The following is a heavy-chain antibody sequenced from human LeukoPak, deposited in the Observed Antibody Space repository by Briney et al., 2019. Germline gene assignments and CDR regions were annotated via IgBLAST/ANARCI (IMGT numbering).Heavy chain of an antibody. J-gene: IGHJ4*02. CDR1: GYTFTSYG. CDR3: ARGRTSGFTSDY. Sequence: ASVKVSCKASGYTFTSYGISWVRQAPGQGVEWMGWTNPNSGVTNYAQKFQGRVTMTRDTSISTAYMELSRLTSDDTAFYYCARGRTSGFTSDYWGQGTLVTVSS. D-gene: IGHD6-19*01. V-gene: IGHV1-2*02. CDR2: TNPNSGVT.